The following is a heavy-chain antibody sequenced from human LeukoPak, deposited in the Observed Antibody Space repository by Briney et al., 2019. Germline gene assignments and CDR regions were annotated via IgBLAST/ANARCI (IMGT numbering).Heavy chain of an antibody. Sequence: SETLSLTRTVSGGSISSGGYYWSWIRQHPGKGLEWIGYIYYSGSTYYNPSLKSRVTISVDTSKNQFSLKLSSVTAADTAVYYCARDAHPYYYDSSGYYLNWFDPWGQGTLVTVSS. J-gene: IGHJ5*02. CDR3: ARDAHPYYYDSSGYYLNWFDP. CDR2: IYYSGST. V-gene: IGHV4-31*03. CDR1: GGSISSGGYY. D-gene: IGHD3-22*01.